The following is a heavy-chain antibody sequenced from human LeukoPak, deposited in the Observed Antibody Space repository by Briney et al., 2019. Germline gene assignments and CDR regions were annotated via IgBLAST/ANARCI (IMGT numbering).Heavy chain of an antibody. CDR3: ARDKVKDSSSWYSPRGWWFDP. CDR2: ISAYNGNT. Sequence: ASVKVSCKASGYTFTSYGISWVRQAPGQGLEWMGWISAYNGNTNYAQKLQGRVTMTTDTSTSTAYMELRSLRSDDTAVYYCARDKVKDSSSWYSPRGWWFDPWGQGTLVTVSS. V-gene: IGHV1-18*01. CDR1: GYTFTSYG. J-gene: IGHJ5*02. D-gene: IGHD6-13*01.